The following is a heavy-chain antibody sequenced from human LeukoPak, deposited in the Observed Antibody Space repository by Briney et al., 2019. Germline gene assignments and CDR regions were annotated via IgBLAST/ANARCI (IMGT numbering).Heavy chain of an antibody. J-gene: IGHJ4*02. CDR1: GFTFSSYW. Sequence: GGSLRLSCAASGFTFSSYWMSWVRQAPGKGLEWVANIKQDGSEKYYVDSVKGRFTISRDNAKNSLYLQMNSLRAEGTAVYYCARGGLLWFGELDCWGQGTLVTVSS. V-gene: IGHV3-7*01. CDR3: ARGGLLWFGELDC. D-gene: IGHD3-10*01. CDR2: IKQDGSEK.